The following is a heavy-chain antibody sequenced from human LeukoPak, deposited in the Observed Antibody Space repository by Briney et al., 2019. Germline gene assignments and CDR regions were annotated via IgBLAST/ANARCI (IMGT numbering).Heavy chain of an antibody. CDR2: IYHSGST. V-gene: IGHV4-38-2*02. CDR1: GYSISSGYY. J-gene: IGHJ4*02. D-gene: IGHD5-24*01. CDR3: ARPTGGYNLDY. Sequence: SETLSLTCTVSGYSISSGYYWGWIRRPPGKGLEWIGSIYHSGSTYYNPSLKSRVTISVDTSKNQFSLKLSSVTAADTAVYYCARPTGGYNLDYWGQGTLVTVSS.